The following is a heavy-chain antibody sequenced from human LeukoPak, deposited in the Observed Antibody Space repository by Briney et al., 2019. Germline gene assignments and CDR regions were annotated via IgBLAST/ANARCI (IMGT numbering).Heavy chain of an antibody. CDR2: INHSGST. D-gene: IGHD2-8*01. CDR3: ARRGRRIVLMVYAPNWFDP. V-gene: IGHV4-34*01. CDR1: GGSISSYY. Sequence: SETLSLXCTVSGGSISSYYWSWIRLPPGKGLEWIGEINHSGSTNYNPSRKSRVTISVDTPKNHFSLKLSSVTAADTAVYYCARRGRRIVLMVYAPNWFDPWGQGTLVTVSS. J-gene: IGHJ5*02.